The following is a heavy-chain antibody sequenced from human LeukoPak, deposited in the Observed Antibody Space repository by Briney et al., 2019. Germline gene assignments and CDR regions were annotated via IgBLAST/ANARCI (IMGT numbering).Heavy chain of an antibody. CDR2: RREDGNEK. J-gene: IGHJ4*02. CDR1: GFTFRKHW. V-gene: IGHV3-7*01. CDR3: VRDYRGGWNDY. Sequence: GGSLRLSCAATGFTFRKHWMSWVRQTVGKGLECVAKRREDGNEKHYVDSVKGRFTISRDNAKNSLFLQMNNLRVDDTAVYYCVRDYRGGWNDYWGQGTLVTVSS. D-gene: IGHD1-26*01.